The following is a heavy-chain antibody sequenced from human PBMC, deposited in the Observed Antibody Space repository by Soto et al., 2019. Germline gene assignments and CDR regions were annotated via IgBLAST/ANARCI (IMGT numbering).Heavy chain of an antibody. V-gene: IGHV3-23*01. D-gene: IGHD2-15*01. J-gene: IGHJ4*02. CDR3: KLAPSSSGGSERIIY. CDR1: GFTFTGYA. CDR2: ISGSGEIT. Sequence: EVQLLESGGGLVQPGGSLRLSCTAYGFTFTGYAMSWVRQAPGKGLEGVSGISGSGEITHYGDSAKGRFTISRDNSKNTVYLQMSGLSAADAAIFLCKLAPSSSGGSERIIYWGQGALVTVSA.